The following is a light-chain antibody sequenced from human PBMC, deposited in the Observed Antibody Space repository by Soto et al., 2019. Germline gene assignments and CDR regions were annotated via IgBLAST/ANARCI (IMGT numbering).Light chain of an antibody. CDR3: CSYAGTSTYV. CDR1: SSDVGSYNL. V-gene: IGLV2-23*01. Sequence: QSALTQPASVSGSPGQSITISCTGTSSDVGSYNLVSWYQQHPGKAPKLMIYGDNKRPSGVSNRFSGSKSCNTASLTISGLQAEDEADYYCCSYAGTSTYVFGTGTKLTVL. CDR2: GDN. J-gene: IGLJ1*01.